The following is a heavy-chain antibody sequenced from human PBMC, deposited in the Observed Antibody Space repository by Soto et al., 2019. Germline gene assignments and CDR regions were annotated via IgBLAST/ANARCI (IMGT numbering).Heavy chain of an antibody. CDR1: GGSFSGYY. J-gene: IGHJ3*02. V-gene: IGHV4-34*01. Sequence: PSETLSLTCAVYGGSFSGYYWSWIRQPPGKGLEWIGEINHSGSTNYNPSLKSRVTISVDTSKNQFSLKLSSVTAADTAVYYCAREGSGYYRDAFDIWGQGTMVTVSS. D-gene: IGHD3-22*01. CDR2: INHSGST. CDR3: AREGSGYYRDAFDI.